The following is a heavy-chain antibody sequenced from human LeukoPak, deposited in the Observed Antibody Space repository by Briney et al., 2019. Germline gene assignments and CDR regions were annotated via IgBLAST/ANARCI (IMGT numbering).Heavy chain of an antibody. CDR2: IYHSGST. V-gene: IGHV4-38-2*02. J-gene: IGHJ5*02. CDR3: ARDPTGGAYWFDP. CDR1: GYSISSGYY. Sequence: SETLSLTCTVSGYSISSGYYWGWIRQPPGKGLEWIGSIYHSGSTYYNPSLKSRVTISVDTSKNQFSLKLSSVTAADTAVYYCARDPTGGAYWFDPWGQGTLVTVSS.